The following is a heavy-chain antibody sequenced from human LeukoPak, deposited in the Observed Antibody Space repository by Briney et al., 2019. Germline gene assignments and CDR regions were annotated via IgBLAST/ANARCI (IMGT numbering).Heavy chain of an antibody. CDR1: GFTFSSYS. CDR3: ARDQGRYCSGGSCDYFDY. CDR2: ISSSSSYI. J-gene: IGHJ4*02. D-gene: IGHD2-15*01. V-gene: IGHV3-21*01. Sequence: GGSLRLSCAASGFTFSSYSMNWVRQAPGKGLEWVSSISSSSSYIYYADSVKGRFTISRDNAKNSLYLQMNSLRAEDTAVYYCARDQGRYCSGGSCDYFDYWGQGTLVTVSS.